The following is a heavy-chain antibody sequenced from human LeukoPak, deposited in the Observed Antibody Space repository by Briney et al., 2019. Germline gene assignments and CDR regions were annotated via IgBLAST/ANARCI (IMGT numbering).Heavy chain of an antibody. Sequence: GGSLRLSCAASGFTFSRYDLHWVRQSPEKGLEWVSAIGTAGDTYYPDSVKGRFTISRDNPKNSFHLQMNGLRVGDTAVYYCARARGGSYGGFDYWGQGTLVTVS. CDR3: ARARGGSYGGFDY. J-gene: IGHJ4*02. D-gene: IGHD1-26*01. V-gene: IGHV3-13*01. CDR1: GFTFSRYD. CDR2: IGTAGDT.